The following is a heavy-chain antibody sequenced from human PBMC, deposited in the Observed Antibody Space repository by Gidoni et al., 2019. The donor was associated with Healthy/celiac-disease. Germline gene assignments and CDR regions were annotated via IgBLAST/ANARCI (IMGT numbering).Heavy chain of an antibody. J-gene: IGHJ3*02. V-gene: IGHV3-7*01. CDR1: GFTFSSEW. D-gene: IGHD2-15*01. CDR2: IKQDGSEK. Sequence: EVQLVESGGGLVQPGGSRRLSCAASGFTFSSEWMSWVRQAPGKGLGWVANIKQDGSEKYYVDSVKGRFTISRDNAKNSLYLQMNSLRAEDTAVYYCARVGTYCSGGSCYPDDAFDIWGQGTMVTVSS. CDR3: ARVGTYCSGGSCYPDDAFDI.